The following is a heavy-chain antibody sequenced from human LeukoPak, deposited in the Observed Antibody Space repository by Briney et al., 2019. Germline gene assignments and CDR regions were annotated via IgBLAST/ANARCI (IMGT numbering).Heavy chain of an antibody. CDR2: IWYDGSNK. Sequence: PGRSLRLSCAASGFTFSSYGMHWVRQAPGKGLEWAAVIWYDGSNKYYADSVKGRFTISRDNSKNTLYLQMNSLRAEDTAVYYCAKDRTGLVDYWGQGTLVTVSS. V-gene: IGHV3-33*06. D-gene: IGHD1-14*01. CDR1: GFTFSSYG. CDR3: AKDRTGLVDY. J-gene: IGHJ4*02.